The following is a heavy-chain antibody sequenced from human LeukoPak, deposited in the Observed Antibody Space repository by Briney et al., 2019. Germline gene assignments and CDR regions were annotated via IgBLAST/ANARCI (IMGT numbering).Heavy chain of an antibody. Sequence: SETLSLTCAVYGGSFSGYYWSWIRQPPGKGLEWIGEINHSGSTNYNPSLKSRVTISVDTSKNQFSLKLSSVTAADTAVYYCARGRIYYYYYYIDVWGKGTTVTVSS. CDR1: GGSFSGYY. CDR2: INHSGST. J-gene: IGHJ6*03. CDR3: ARGRIYYYYYYIDV. V-gene: IGHV4-34*01.